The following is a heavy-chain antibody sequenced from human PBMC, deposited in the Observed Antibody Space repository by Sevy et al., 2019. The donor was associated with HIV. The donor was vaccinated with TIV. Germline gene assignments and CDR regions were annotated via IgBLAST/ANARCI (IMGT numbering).Heavy chain of an antibody. CDR2: IWYDGSNK. CDR1: GFTFSTYG. J-gene: IGHJ4*02. CDR3: ARENIAVAGIGYYFDH. Sequence: GGSLRLSCVASGFTFSTYGMHWVRQAPGKGLEWVAVIWYDGSNKEYVDSVKGRFTISRDNSKDTLYLQMNSLRAEDTAVYYCARENIAVAGIGYYFDHWGQGTLVKVSS. D-gene: IGHD6-19*01. V-gene: IGHV3-33*01.